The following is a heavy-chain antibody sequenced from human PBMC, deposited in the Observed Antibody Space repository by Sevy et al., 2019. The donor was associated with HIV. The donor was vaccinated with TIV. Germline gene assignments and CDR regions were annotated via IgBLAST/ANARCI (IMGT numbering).Heavy chain of an antibody. CDR2: LSFGCGEI. CDR1: GFTFSKYS. D-gene: IGHD2-8*01. V-gene: IGHV3-23*01. CDR3: ARDGCTKPQDY. Sequence: GGSLRLSCAASGFTFSKYSMSWVRQPPGKGLEWVSTLSFGCGEINYADSVKGRFTISRDNSKSSVYLQMNNLRPEDTAVYYCARDGCTKPQDYWGQGTLVTVSS. J-gene: IGHJ4*02.